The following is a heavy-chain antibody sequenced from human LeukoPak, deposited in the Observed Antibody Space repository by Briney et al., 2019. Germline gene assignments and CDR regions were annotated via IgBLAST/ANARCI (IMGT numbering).Heavy chain of an antibody. V-gene: IGHV4-34*01. CDR2: INHSGST. CDR1: GGSFSGYY. D-gene: IGHD3-3*01. CDR3: ARVPPVLRFLEWKPDAFDI. J-gene: IGHJ3*02. Sequence: SETLSLTCAVYGGSFSGYYWSWIRQPPGKGLKWIGEINHSGSTNYNPSLKSRVTISVDTSKNQFSLKLSSVTAADTAVYYCARVPPVLRFLEWKPDAFDIWGQGTMVTVSS.